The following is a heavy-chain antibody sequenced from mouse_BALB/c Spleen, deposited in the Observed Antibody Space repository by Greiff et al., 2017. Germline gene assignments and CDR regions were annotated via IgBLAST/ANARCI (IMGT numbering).Heavy chain of an antibody. D-gene: IGHD1-1*01. Sequence: VQLVESGAELAKPGASVKMSCKASGYTFTSYWMHWVKQRPGQGLEWIGYINPSTGYTEYNQKFKDKATLTADKSSSTAYMQLSSLTSEDSAVYYCEVGGSSYEGPYWGQGTTLTVSS. V-gene: IGHV1-7*01. CDR1: GYTFTSYW. J-gene: IGHJ2*01. CDR2: INPSTGYT. CDR3: EVGGSSYEGPY.